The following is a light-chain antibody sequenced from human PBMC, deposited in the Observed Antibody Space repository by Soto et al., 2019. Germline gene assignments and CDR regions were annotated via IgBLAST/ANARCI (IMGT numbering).Light chain of an antibody. J-gene: IGKJ4*01. CDR1: PSISSSY. V-gene: IGKV3-20*01. CDR3: QQYDNLPST. CDR2: CAS. Sequence: EIVLTQSPGTLSLSPGERATLSCTASPSISSSYLVWYKQKPGQAHRLLIYCASSRATGIPERFSGSGSGTYFTLTISSLQLDDIATYYCQQYDNLPSTFGGGTKVEIK.